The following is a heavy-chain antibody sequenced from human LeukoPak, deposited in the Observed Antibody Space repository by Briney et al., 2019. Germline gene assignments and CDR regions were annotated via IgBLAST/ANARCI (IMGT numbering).Heavy chain of an antibody. Sequence: GASVKVSCKASGGTFSSYAISWVRQAPGQGLEWMGGIIPIFGTANYAQKFQGRVTITTDESTSTAYMELSSLRSEDTAVYYCARVARNPGGYDYWGQGTLVTVSS. CDR3: ARVARNPGGYDY. D-gene: IGHD3-10*01. J-gene: IGHJ4*02. V-gene: IGHV1-69*05. CDR1: GGTFSSYA. CDR2: IIPIFGTA.